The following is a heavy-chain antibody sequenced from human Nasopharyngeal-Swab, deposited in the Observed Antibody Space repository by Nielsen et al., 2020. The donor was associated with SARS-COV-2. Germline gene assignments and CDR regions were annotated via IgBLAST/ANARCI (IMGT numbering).Heavy chain of an antibody. J-gene: IGHJ5*02. CDR2: IYTSGSA. CDR1: GGSISSYY. CDR3: ARDGGWFDP. Sequence: GSLRLSCTVSGGSISSYYWSWIRQTAGKGLEWIGRIYTSGSADYSPSLKSRITISVDTSMNQFSLKLSSVTAADTAVYYCARDGGWFDPWGQGTLVTVSS. V-gene: IGHV4-4*07.